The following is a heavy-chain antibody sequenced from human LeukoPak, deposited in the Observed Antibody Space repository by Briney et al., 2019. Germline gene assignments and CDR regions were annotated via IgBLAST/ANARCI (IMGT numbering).Heavy chain of an antibody. CDR1: GGSFSGYY. V-gene: IGHV4-34*01. Sequence: SETLSLTCAVYGGSFSGYYWSWIRQPPGKGLEWIGEINHSGSTNYNPSLKSRVTISVDTSKNQFSLKLSSVTAADTAVYYCARGLTYCDILTGYYEYYFDYWGQGTLVTVSS. D-gene: IGHD3-9*01. J-gene: IGHJ4*02. CDR3: ARGLTYCDILTGYYEYYFDY. CDR2: INHSGST.